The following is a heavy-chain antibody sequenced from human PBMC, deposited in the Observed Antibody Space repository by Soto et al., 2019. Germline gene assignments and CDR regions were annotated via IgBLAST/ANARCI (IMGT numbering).Heavy chain of an antibody. CDR2: IYYSGST. J-gene: IGHJ6*03. V-gene: IGHV4-39*01. CDR1: GGTISSSSYY. CDR3: ARGIAAARYYYYYMDV. D-gene: IGHD6-13*01. Sequence: SETLSLTCTVSGGTISSSSYYWGWIRQPPGKGLEWIGSIYYSGSTYYNPSLKSRVTISVDTSKNQFSLKLSSVTAADTAVYYCARGIAAARYYYYYMDVWGKGTTVTVSS.